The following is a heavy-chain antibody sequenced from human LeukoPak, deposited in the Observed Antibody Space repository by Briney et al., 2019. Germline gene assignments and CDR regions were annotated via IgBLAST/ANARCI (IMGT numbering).Heavy chain of an antibody. CDR1: GFTFYDYA. D-gene: IGHD2-15*01. CDR3: AKDMEPNCSGGSCYRRPIDY. J-gene: IGHJ4*02. Sequence: TGGSLRLSCAASGFTFYDYAMHWVRQAPGKGLEWVSGISWNSGSIGYADSVKGRFTISRDNAKNSLYLQMNSLRAEDTALYYCAKDMEPNCSGGSCYRRPIDYWGQGTLVTVSS. V-gene: IGHV3-9*01. CDR2: ISWNSGSI.